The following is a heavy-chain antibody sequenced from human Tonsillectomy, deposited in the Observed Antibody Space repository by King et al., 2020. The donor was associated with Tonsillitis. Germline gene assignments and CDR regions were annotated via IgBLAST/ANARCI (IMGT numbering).Heavy chain of an antibody. CDR3: ARGGSSGGWYYFDY. CDR2: IYTSGST. J-gene: IGHJ4*02. CDR1: GGSISSGSYY. D-gene: IGHD6-19*01. V-gene: IGHV4-61*02. Sequence: QLQESGPGLVKPSQTLSLTCTVSGGSISSGSYYWSWIRQPAGKGLEWIGRIYTSGSTNYNPSLKSRVTISVDTSKNQFSLKLSSVTAADTAVYYCARGGSSGGWYYFDYWGQETLVTVSS.